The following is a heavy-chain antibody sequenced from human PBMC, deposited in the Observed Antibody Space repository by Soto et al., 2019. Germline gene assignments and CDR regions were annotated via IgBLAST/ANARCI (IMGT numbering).Heavy chain of an antibody. CDR3: ARTLPNRQLFDS. CDR2: INHSGST. D-gene: IGHD1-1*01. J-gene: IGHJ4*02. V-gene: IGHV4-34*01. CDR1: GGSFSGYY. Sequence: SETLSLTCAVYGGSFSGYYWTWIRQPPGTGLEWIGEINHSGSTNYNPSLKSRVTISVDTSKNQFSLKLTSVTAADTAVYYCARTLPNRQLFDSWSQGTLVTVSS.